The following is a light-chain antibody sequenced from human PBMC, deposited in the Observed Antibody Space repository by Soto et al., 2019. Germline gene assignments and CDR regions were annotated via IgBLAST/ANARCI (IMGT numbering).Light chain of an antibody. CDR3: QQYGSSPRT. V-gene: IGKV3-20*01. Sequence: VLPQSPGTLSLSPGERATLSCRASQSVSSSYLAWYQQKPGQAPRLLIYGASSRASGIPDRFSGSGSGTDFTLSISRLEPEDFAVYYCQQYGSSPRTFGQGTKAAIK. CDR2: GAS. J-gene: IGKJ1*01. CDR1: QSVSSSY.